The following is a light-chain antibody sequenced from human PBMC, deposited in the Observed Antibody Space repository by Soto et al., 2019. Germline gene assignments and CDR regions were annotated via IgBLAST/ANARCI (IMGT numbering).Light chain of an antibody. CDR1: HSLLHSNGYNY. Sequence: DIVMTQSPLSLPVTPGAPASISCSTSHSLLHSNGYNYLDWYLQKPGQSPQLLIYGASNRATGIPDRFSGSGSGTDFTLTISRLEPEDFAVYYCQQYGSSGTFGQGTRWIS. CDR3: QQYGSSGT. V-gene: IGKV2-28*01. CDR2: GAS. J-gene: IGKJ1*01.